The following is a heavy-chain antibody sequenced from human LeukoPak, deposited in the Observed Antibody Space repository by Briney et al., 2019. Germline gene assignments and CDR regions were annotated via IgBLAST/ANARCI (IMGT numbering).Heavy chain of an antibody. V-gene: IGHV3-48*02. J-gene: IGHJ3*02. Sequence: GGPLRLSCAASGFPFSSFSMNWVRQAPGKGLEWVSYISSTGSTIYYADSVKGRFTVSRDNAKNSLYLQMNSLRDEDTAVYYCARDLHYAFDIWGQGTMVTASS. CDR3: ARDLHYAFDI. CDR1: GFPFSSFS. CDR2: ISSTGSTI. D-gene: IGHD3-10*01.